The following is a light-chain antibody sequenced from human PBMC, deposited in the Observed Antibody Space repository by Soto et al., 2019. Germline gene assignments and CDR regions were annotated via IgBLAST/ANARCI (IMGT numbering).Light chain of an antibody. CDR1: QGISKY. Sequence: DIQMTQTPPSLSASVGDRVTITCRASQGISKYLAWYQHKPGKVPKLLIYAASTLQSGVPSRFSGSGSGTDFTLTISSLQPEDVATYYCQKYDSAPLFTFGPGTRVDVK. V-gene: IGKV1-27*01. CDR3: QKYDSAPLFT. J-gene: IGKJ3*01. CDR2: AAS.